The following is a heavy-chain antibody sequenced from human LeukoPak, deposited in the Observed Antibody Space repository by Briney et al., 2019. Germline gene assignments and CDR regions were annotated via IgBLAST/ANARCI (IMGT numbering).Heavy chain of an antibody. Sequence: SETLSLTCTVSGGSISSSSYYWGWIRQPPGKGLEWIGSIYYSGSTYYNPSLKSRVTISVDTSKNQFSLKLSSVTAADTAVYYRARRLHHYFDYWGQGTLVTVSS. D-gene: IGHD4-11*01. CDR2: IYYSGST. CDR3: ARRLHHYFDY. J-gene: IGHJ4*02. CDR1: GGSISSSSYY. V-gene: IGHV4-39*07.